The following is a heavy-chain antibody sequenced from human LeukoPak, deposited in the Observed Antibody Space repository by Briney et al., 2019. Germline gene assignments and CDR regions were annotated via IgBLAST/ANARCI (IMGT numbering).Heavy chain of an antibody. J-gene: IGHJ4*02. CDR2: IYYSGST. V-gene: IGHV4-39*07. CDR3: ARVGAFYVGY. CDR1: GGSISSSSYY. Sequence: PSETLSLTCTVSGGSISSSSYYRGWIRQPPGKGLEWIGSIYYSGSTYYNPSLKSRVTISVDTSKNQFSLKLSSVTAAGTAVYYCARVGAFYVGYWGQGTLVTVSS.